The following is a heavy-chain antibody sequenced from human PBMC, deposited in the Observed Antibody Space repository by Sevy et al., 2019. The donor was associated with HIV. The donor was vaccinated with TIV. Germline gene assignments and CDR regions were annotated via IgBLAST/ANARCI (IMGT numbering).Heavy chain of an antibody. J-gene: IGHJ4*02. CDR1: GGSISSGGYS. CDR2: IYHSGST. Sequence: SETLSLTCAVSGGSISSGGYSWSWIRQPPGKGLEWIGYIYHSGSTYYNPSLKSRVTISVDRSKNQFSLKLSSVTAADTAMYYCARGRYCSGGSCDFDYWGQGTLVTVSS. V-gene: IGHV4-30-2*01. D-gene: IGHD2-15*01. CDR3: ARGRYCSGGSCDFDY.